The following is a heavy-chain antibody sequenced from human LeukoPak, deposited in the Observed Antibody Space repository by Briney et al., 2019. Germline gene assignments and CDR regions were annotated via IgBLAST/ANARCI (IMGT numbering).Heavy chain of an antibody. CDR3: ARERTDTSMDY. D-gene: IGHD5-18*01. CDR2: IYTSGST. Sequence: SETLSLTCTVSGGSISSGSYYWTWIRQPAGKGLEWIGRIYTSGSTNHNPPLKSRVTISLDTSKNQFSLKLISVTAADTAVYFCARERTDTSMDYWGQGTLVTVSS. J-gene: IGHJ4*02. CDR1: GGSISSGSYY. V-gene: IGHV4-61*02.